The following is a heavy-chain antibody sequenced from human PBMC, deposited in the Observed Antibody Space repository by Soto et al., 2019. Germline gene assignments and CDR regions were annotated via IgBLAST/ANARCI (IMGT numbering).Heavy chain of an antibody. CDR1: GYTFTGYY. J-gene: IGHJ3*02. D-gene: IGHD6-13*01. CDR3: ARTVKGSSWYFAFDI. V-gene: IGHV1-2*04. Sequence: ASVKVSCKASGYTFTGYYMHWVRQAPGQGLEWMGWINPNSGGTNYAQKFQGWVTMTRDTSISTAYMELSRLRSDDTAVYYCARTVKGSSWYFAFDIWGQGTMVT. CDR2: INPNSGGT.